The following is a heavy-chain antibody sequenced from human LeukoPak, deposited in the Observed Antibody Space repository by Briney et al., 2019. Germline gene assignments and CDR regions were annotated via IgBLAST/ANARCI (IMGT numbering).Heavy chain of an antibody. Sequence: GGSLRLSCAASGFTFSDYFMGWIRQAPGKGLEWVSYITDNGRKTYYADSVKGRFTISRDNAKNTLYLQMNSLRAEDTAVYYCARGAYGYDYWGQGTLVTVSS. V-gene: IGHV3-11*04. CDR1: GFTFSDYF. CDR2: ITDNGRKT. D-gene: IGHD5-18*01. CDR3: ARGAYGYDY. J-gene: IGHJ4*02.